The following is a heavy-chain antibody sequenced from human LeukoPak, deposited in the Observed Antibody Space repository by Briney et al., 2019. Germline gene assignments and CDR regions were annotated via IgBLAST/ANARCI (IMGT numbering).Heavy chain of an antibody. CDR1: GFTFSTYE. CDR3: ARTKMGAGYFDL. CDR2: ISGNGGTI. J-gene: IGHJ2*01. Sequence: GGSLRLSCSASGFTFSTYEMNWVRQAPGKGLEWVSYISGNGGTIYYADSVRGRFTISRDNAKNSLYLQMNSLRAEDTAVYYCARTKMGAGYFDLWGRGNLVIVSS. D-gene: IGHD3-16*01. V-gene: IGHV3-48*03.